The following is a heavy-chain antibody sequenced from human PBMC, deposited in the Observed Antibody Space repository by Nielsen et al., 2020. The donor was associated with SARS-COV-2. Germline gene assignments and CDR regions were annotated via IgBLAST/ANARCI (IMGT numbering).Heavy chain of an antibody. CDR3: ARIAASWNFGMDV. V-gene: IGHV2-70*04. Sequence: SGPTLVKPTATLTLTCTFSGFSLTTSGMRVNWIRQTPGKALEWLARMDWDDDKFYSTSLRPRLTISKDTSKNQVVLTMTNMDPVDTATYYCARIAASWNFGMDVWGQGTTVIVS. D-gene: IGHD6-25*01. CDR2: MDWDDDK. J-gene: IGHJ6*02. CDR1: GFSLTTSGMR.